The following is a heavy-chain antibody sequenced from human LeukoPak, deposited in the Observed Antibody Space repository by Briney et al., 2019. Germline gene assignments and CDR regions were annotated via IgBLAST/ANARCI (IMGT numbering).Heavy chain of an antibody. CDR1: GFSRSTSGMR. D-gene: IGHD2-21*02. Sequence: SGPALGHPTRALTLTCTFSGFSRSTSGMRVSWIGQAPEKALEWLALIEWDYDNFYTTSLQPSLTISKDTSKTHVVLTLTTMDPVDTATYYCARTPYCGGDCYVDYWGQGTLVTVSS. CDR3: ARTPYCGGDCYVDY. J-gene: IGHJ4*02. V-gene: IGHV2-70*04. CDR2: IEWDYDN.